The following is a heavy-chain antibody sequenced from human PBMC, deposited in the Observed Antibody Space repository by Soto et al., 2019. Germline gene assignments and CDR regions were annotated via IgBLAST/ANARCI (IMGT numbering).Heavy chain of an antibody. CDR2: IIPIFGTA. D-gene: IGHD5-18*01. CDR3: ALGGYSYGTDYGMDV. Sequence: SVKVSCKASGGTFSSYAISWVRQAPGQGLEWMGGIIPIFGTANYAQKFQGRVTITADESTSTAYMELSSLRSEDTAVYYCALGGYSYGTDYGMDVWGQGTTVTVSS. V-gene: IGHV1-69*13. CDR1: GGTFSSYA. J-gene: IGHJ6*02.